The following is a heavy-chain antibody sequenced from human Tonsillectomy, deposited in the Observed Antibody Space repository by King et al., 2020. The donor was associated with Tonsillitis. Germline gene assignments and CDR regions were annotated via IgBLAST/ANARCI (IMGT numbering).Heavy chain of an antibody. Sequence: QLVQSGAEVKKPGESLKISCKASGYSFTSYWIGWVRQMPGKGLEWMGIIYPGDSDTRYSPSFQGQVTISVDKSIRTAYLQWSRLKASDTAMYYCARRGCGGGTCYYYYSGMDVWGQGTTVTVSS. CDR3: ARRGCGGGTCYYYYSGMDV. J-gene: IGHJ6*02. V-gene: IGHV5-51*01. CDR1: GYSFTSYW. D-gene: IGHD2-15*01. CDR2: IYPGDSDT.